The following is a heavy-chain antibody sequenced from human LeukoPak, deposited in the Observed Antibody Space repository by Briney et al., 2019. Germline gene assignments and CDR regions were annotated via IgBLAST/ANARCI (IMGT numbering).Heavy chain of an antibody. D-gene: IGHD3-22*01. CDR2: IYTGGNS. J-gene: IGHJ3*02. CDR1: GFTVSSTH. CDR3: ARGGRGSAAVVAPRSFDI. Sequence: GRSLRLSCAASGFTVSSTHMVWVRQAPGKGLEWVSVIYTGGNSYYAGSVQGRFIISRDISRNTLYLQMNSLRAEDSALYYCARGGRGSAAVVAPRSFDIWGQGTMVTVSS. V-gene: IGHV3-53*01.